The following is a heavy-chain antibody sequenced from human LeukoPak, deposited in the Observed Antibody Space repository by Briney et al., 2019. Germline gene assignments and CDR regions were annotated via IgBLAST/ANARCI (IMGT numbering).Heavy chain of an antibody. CDR3: ARQGQQLRYFDY. D-gene: IGHD6-13*01. V-gene: IGHV4-39*01. CDR1: GVSTTSSSYC. J-gene: IGHJ4*02. Sequence: SETLSLTSAVSGVSTTSSSYCSGWIRHPPGKEMEWVGRIYFSATNYYNPSLKSRVTISVDTSKNQFSLKLSSVTAADTAVYYCARQGQQLRYFDYWGQGTLVTVSS. CDR2: IYFSATN.